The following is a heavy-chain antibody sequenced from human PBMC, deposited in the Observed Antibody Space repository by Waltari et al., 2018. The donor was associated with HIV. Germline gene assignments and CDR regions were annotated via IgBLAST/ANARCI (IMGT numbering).Heavy chain of an antibody. CDR3: ARQAASGSMSSSFFGAITTRGADAFDY. V-gene: IGHV4-34*02. CDR2: VNHARKA. CDR1: GDCLSGHF. D-gene: IGHD3-3*01. Sequence: HVDLQQRGSGWLQPSEPLNLSCAVYGDCLSGHFWRWMRQPPGKGAAWIGVVNHARKANYNPSLESRVSVSVDMSKNQFFLTLTSVAAADTAVYFCARQAASGSMSSSFFGAITTRGADAFDYWGRGTNVIVSS. J-gene: IGHJ3*01.